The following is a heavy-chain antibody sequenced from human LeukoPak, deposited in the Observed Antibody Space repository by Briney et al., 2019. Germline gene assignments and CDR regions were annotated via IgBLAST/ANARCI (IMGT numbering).Heavy chain of an antibody. Sequence: ASVKVSCKASGYTFTGYYMHWVRQAPGQGLEWMGWMNPSSGERKYVQSFQGRVTLTRDTCITTAYMELSSLTSDDTAVYYCAISYGRVAGTDFDYWGQGTLVSVAS. CDR1: GYTFTGYY. V-gene: IGHV1-2*02. D-gene: IGHD1-14*01. CDR3: AISYGRVAGTDFDY. J-gene: IGHJ4*02. CDR2: MNPSSGER.